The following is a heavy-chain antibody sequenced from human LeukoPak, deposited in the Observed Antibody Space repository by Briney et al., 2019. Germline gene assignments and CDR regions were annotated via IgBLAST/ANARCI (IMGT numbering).Heavy chain of an antibody. CDR2: INHSGST. Sequence: SETLSLTCAVYGGSFSGYYWSWIRQPPGKGLEWIGEINHSGSTNYNPSLKSRVTISVDTSKNQFSLKLSSVTAADTAVYYCTRGRSAAAAPDSYYYHYGMDVWGQGTTVTVSS. D-gene: IGHD6-13*01. V-gene: IGHV4-34*01. J-gene: IGHJ6*02. CDR1: GGSFSGYY. CDR3: TRGRSAAAAPDSYYYHYGMDV.